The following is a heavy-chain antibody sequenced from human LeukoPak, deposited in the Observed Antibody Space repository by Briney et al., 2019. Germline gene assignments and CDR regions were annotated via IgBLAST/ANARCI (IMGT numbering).Heavy chain of an antibody. V-gene: IGHV3-9*01. D-gene: IGHD1-26*01. CDR1: GFTFDDYA. J-gene: IGHJ5*02. CDR3: AKDPRAEHWFDP. Sequence: PGGSLRLSCAASGFTFDDYAMHWVRQAPGKGLEWVSGISWNSGSIGYADSVKGRFTISRDNAKNSLYLQMSSLGTEDTALYYCAKDPRAEHWFDPWGQGTLVTVSS. CDR2: ISWNSGSI.